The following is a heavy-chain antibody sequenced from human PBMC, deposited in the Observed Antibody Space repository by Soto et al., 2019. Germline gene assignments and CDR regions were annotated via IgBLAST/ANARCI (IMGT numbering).Heavy chain of an antibody. CDR3: ARVYYYDSSGYFDY. CDR2: IIPIFGTA. V-gene: IGHV1-69*01. D-gene: IGHD3-22*01. Sequence: QVQLVQSGAEVKKPGSSVKVSCKASGGTFSSYAISWVRQAPGQGHEWMGGIIPIFGTANYAQKFQGRVTITADESTSQAYMERSSLRSEDTAVYYWARVYYYDSSGYFDYWGQGTLVTVSS. J-gene: IGHJ4*02. CDR1: GGTFSSYA.